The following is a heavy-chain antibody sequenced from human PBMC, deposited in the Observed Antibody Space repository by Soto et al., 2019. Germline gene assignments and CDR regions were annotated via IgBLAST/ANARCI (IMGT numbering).Heavy chain of an antibody. CDR3: ATSYPGIAAAGPDRGYYYYGMDV. V-gene: IGHV3-48*02. CDR1: GFTFSSYS. CDR2: ISSSSSTI. Sequence: PGGSLRLSCAASGFTFSSYSMNWVRQAPGKGLEWVSYISSSSSTIYYADSVKGRFTISRDNAKNSLYLQMNSLRDEDTAVYYCATSYPGIAAAGPDRGYYYYGMDVWGQGTTVTVSS. D-gene: IGHD6-13*01. J-gene: IGHJ6*02.